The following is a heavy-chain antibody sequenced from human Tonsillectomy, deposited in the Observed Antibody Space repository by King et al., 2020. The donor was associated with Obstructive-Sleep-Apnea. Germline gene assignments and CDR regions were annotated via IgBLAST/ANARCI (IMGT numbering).Heavy chain of an antibody. V-gene: IGHV3-7*01. J-gene: IGHJ4*02. CDR2: IKQDGSEK. Sequence: VQLVESGGALVQPGGSLRLSCATSGFTFSSYWMTWVRQAPGKGLEWVANIKQDGSEKYYADSVKGRFIISRDNAQNSLYLQMDSLGAGDTAVYYCAGVLLWFGELTYWGQGTLVTVSS. CDR3: AGVLLWFGELTY. CDR1: GFTFSSYW. D-gene: IGHD3-10*01.